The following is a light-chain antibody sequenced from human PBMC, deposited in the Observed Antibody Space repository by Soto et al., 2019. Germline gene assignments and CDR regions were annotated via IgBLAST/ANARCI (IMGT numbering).Light chain of an antibody. CDR3: QSYDRSLSGYV. Sequence: QSVLTQPPSVSGAPGQRVTISCTGSSSNIGAGYDVHWYHQLPGTAPKVLIYGDSNRPSGVPDRISGSKSGTSASLAISGLQAEDEADYYCQSYDRSLSGYVFGTGTKLTVL. V-gene: IGLV1-40*01. CDR1: SSNIGAGYD. CDR2: GDS. J-gene: IGLJ1*01.